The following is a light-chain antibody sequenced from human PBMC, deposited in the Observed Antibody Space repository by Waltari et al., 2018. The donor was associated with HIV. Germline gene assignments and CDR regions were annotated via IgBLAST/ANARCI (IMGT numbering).Light chain of an antibody. CDR3: QRYNSAQWT. CDR1: QGLDNY. V-gene: IGKV1-27*01. Sequence: DIQMTQSPSSLSASVGDRVTITCRASQGLDNYLAWYQQKPGKVPKLLIYAASTLQSGVPSRFSGSGSGTAFTLTISSLQPEDVATYYCQRYNSAQWTFGHGTKVEIK. J-gene: IGKJ1*01. CDR2: AAS.